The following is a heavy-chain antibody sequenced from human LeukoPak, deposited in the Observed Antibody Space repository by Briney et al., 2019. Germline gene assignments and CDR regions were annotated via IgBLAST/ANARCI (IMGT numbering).Heavy chain of an antibody. D-gene: IGHD2-15*01. Sequence: GGSLRLSCAASGFTFSNYAMHWVRQAPGKGLEWVAVMSYDGSNKYYADSVKGRLTVSRDNSQNTLYLQIDSLRPEDTAIYYCARVHLGGGHARADYWGQGTLVTVSS. CDR1: GFTFSNYA. V-gene: IGHV3-30*04. CDR3: ARVHLGGGHARADY. J-gene: IGHJ4*02. CDR2: MSYDGSNK.